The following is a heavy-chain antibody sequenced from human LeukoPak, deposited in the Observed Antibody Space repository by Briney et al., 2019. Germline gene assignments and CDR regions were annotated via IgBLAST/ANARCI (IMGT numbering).Heavy chain of an antibody. CDR3: ARDRGVDTAMVNWFDP. V-gene: IGHV3-20*04. CDR2: INWNGGST. CDR1: GFTFDDYG. D-gene: IGHD5-18*01. Sequence: GGSLRLSCAASGFTFDDYGMSWVRQVPGKGLEWVSGINWNGGSTGNADSVKGRFTISRDNAKNSLYLQMNSLRAEDTALYYCARDRGVDTAMVNWFDPWGQGTLVTVSS. J-gene: IGHJ5*02.